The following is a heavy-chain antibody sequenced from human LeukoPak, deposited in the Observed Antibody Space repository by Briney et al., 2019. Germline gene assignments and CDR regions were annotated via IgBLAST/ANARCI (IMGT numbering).Heavy chain of an antibody. CDR2: VYTSGST. V-gene: IGHV4-4*07. CDR3: AKSPSGRGGYNWFDP. D-gene: IGHD3-16*01. J-gene: IGHJ5*02. Sequence: SETLSLTCTVSGGSISGYYWSWIRQPAGKGLEWIGRVYTSGSTNYNPSLKSRVTMSIDTSKNQFSLNLSSVTAADTAVYYCAKSPSGRGGYNWFDPWGQGTLVTVSS. CDR1: GGSISGYY.